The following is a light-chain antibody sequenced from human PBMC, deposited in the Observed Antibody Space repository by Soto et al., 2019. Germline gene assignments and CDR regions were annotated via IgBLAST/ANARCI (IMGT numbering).Light chain of an antibody. Sequence: QSALTQPASVAGSHGQSITISCTGTSSDVGGYSFVSWYQQHPGKAPKLIIYGVTSRPSGVSSRFSGSKSGNTASLTISGLQAEDEADYYCSSYTNTGRFFGGGTKVTVL. J-gene: IGLJ2*01. CDR2: GVT. V-gene: IGLV2-14*01. CDR1: SSDVGGYSF. CDR3: SSYTNTGRF.